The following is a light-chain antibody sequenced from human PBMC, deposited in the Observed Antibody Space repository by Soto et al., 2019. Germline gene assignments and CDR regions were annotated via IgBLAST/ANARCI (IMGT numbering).Light chain of an antibody. CDR2: DAA. Sequence: DIQMTQSPSTLSACVGDRVTITCRASQSVSIWLAWYQQKPGKAARLLIYDAASVKTGVPSRFSGSGSGTNFTLTVSSLQPDDIATYCCQYDRSFGQGTKVDIK. CDR3: QYDRS. V-gene: IGKV1-5*01. J-gene: IGKJ2*01. CDR1: QSVSIW.